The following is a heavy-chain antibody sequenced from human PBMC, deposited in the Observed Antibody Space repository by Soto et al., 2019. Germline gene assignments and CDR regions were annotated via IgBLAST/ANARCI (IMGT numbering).Heavy chain of an antibody. D-gene: IGHD2-8*01. CDR1: GGSFSGYS. CDR3: ARSSIVPRLLMYPFDY. Sequence: SETLSLTCAVYGGSFSGYSWTWIRQPPGKGLESIGNIYYDGNTYYNPSLKSRVTISLDTSKNQFSLRLNSVTAADTAVYYCARSSIVPRLLMYPFDYWGQGTLVTVSS. CDR2: IYYDGNT. V-gene: IGHV4-34*01. J-gene: IGHJ4*02.